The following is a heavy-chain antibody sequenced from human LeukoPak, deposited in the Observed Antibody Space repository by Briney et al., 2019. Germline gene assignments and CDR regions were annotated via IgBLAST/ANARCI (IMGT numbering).Heavy chain of an antibody. CDR3: ARDAGWLQLLDY. D-gene: IGHD5-24*01. J-gene: IGHJ4*02. CDR1: GYTFTGYY. CDR2: INPNSGGT. Sequence: ASVKVSCKASGYTFTGYYMHWVRQTPGQGLEWMGWINPNSGGTNYAQKFQGRVTMTRDTSISTAYMELSRLRSDDTAVYYCARDAGWLQLLDYWGQGTLVTVSS. V-gene: IGHV1-2*02.